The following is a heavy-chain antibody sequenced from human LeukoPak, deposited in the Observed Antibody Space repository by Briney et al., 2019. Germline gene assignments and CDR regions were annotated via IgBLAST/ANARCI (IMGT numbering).Heavy chain of an antibody. CDR3: IYGDYGLDY. Sequence: GGSLRLSCAASGFTYRTYWLAWVRHAPGKGLEWVANIKQDGSEKYYVDSVKGRFTISRDNSKNSLNLQMNSLRVDETTVYYCIYGDYGLDYWGRGTRVTVSA. D-gene: IGHD4-17*01. J-gene: IGHJ4*02. CDR2: IKQDGSEK. CDR1: GFTYRTYW. V-gene: IGHV3-7*01.